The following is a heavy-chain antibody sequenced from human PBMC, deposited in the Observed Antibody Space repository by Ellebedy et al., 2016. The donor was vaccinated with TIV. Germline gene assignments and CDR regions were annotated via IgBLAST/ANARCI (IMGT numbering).Heavy chain of an antibody. Sequence: SLKISXAASGFTFDDYAMHWVRQAPGKGLEWVSGISWNSGNIGYADSVKGRFTISRGNSKNTLYLQMSSLRAEDTAVYYCVKDSSGEDYWGQGTLVTVSS. V-gene: IGHV3-9*01. J-gene: IGHJ4*02. CDR2: ISWNSGNI. CDR3: VKDSSGEDY. CDR1: GFTFDDYA. D-gene: IGHD2-15*01.